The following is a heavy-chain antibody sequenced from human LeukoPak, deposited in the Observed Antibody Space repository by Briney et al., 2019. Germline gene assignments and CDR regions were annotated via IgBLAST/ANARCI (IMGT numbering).Heavy chain of an antibody. D-gene: IGHD6-13*01. CDR2: TYYRSKWYN. CDR3: ARRKAATFGMDV. Sequence: SPTLSLSCAISGASVSSTSATWNWIRQSPSKGLEWLGRTYYRSKWYNDYAVSMISRITLNPDTSKNQFSLQLNSVTPEDTAVYYCARRKAATFGMDVWGQGTTVTVSS. J-gene: IGHJ6*02. V-gene: IGHV6-1*01. CDR1: GASVSSTSAT.